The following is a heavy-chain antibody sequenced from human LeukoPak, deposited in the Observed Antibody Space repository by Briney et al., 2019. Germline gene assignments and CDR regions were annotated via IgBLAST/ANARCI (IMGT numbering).Heavy chain of an antibody. V-gene: IGHV3-33*01. CDR1: GFTFSSYG. Sequence: PGRSLRLSCAASGFTFSSYGVHWVRQAPGKGLEWVAVIWYDGSHKYYADSVKGRFTISRDNSKNTLYLEMNSLRAEDTAVYYCARESYDSSGYYYGGGFDYWGQGTLVTVSS. CDR3: ARESYDSSGYYYGGGFDY. J-gene: IGHJ4*02. D-gene: IGHD3-22*01. CDR2: IWYDGSHK.